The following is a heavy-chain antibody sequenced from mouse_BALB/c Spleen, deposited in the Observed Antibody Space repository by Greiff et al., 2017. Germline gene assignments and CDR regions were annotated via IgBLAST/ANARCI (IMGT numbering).Heavy chain of an antibody. D-gene: IGHD2-10*02. V-gene: IGHV5-17*02. Sequence: EVQGVASGGGLVQPGGSRKLSCAASGFTFSSFGMHWVRQAPENGLEWVAYISSGSSTNYYADTVKGRFTISRDNPKNTRFLQMTSLRSEDTAMYYCARDGEYGNYVRFAYWGQGTLGTVSA. CDR3: ARDGEYGNYVRFAY. J-gene: IGHJ3*01. CDR1: GFTFSSFG. CDR2: ISSGSSTN.